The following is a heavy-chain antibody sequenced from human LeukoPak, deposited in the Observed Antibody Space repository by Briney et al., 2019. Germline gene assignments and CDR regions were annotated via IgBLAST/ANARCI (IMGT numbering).Heavy chain of an antibody. V-gene: IGHV4-4*02. Sequence: SGTLSLTCAVSGGSISSSNWWSWVRQPPGKGLEWIGEIYHSGSTNYNPSLKSRVTISVDKSKNQFSLKLSSVTAADTAVYYCARDRNYYGSGSYYYYYMDVWGKGTTVTVSS. J-gene: IGHJ6*03. CDR2: IYHSGST. CDR1: GGSISSSNW. CDR3: ARDRNYYGSGSYYYYYMDV. D-gene: IGHD3-10*01.